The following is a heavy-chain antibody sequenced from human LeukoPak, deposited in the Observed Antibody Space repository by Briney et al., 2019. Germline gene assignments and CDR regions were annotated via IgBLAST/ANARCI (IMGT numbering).Heavy chain of an antibody. CDR1: GGSTSSNYF. CDR3: ARRGRYCSTSTCSFDY. J-gene: IGHJ4*02. V-gene: IGHV4-39*01. CDR2: TYYTGNT. Sequence: PSETLSLTCTVSGGSTSSNYFWGWIRQPPGKDLEWIGSTYYTGNTYYNPSLKSRVTISVDTSKNQFSLKLSSVTAADTAVYYCARRGRYCSTSTCSFDYWGQGTLVTVSS. D-gene: IGHD2-2*01.